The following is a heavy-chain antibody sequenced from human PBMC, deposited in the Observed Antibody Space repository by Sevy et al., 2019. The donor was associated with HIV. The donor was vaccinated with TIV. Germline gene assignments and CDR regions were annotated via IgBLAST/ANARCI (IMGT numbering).Heavy chain of an antibody. D-gene: IGHD2-8*01. Sequence: GGSLRLSCAASGFTFSKYSMSWVRQPPGKGLEWVSILSFGCGEINYADSVKGRFTISRNNSKNSLYLQMNNLRAEDTAVYYCAREGCTKPHDYWGQGTLVTVSS. J-gene: IGHJ4*02. CDR3: AREGCTKPHDY. V-gene: IGHV3-23*01. CDR1: GFTFSKYS. CDR2: LSFGCGEI.